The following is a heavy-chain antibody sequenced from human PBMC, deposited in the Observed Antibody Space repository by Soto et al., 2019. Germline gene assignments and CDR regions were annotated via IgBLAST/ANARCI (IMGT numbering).Heavy chain of an antibody. D-gene: IGHD3-9*01. Sequence: EVQVVESGGDLVQPGGSLRLSCAASGFSFSNYWMHWVRQAPGKGLVWVSRVNNDGRDTIYADSVMGRFTVSRDNAKNTLFLQMNSLRIDDTAMYYCARGSIDHAFDIWGQGTMLTVSS. CDR1: GFSFSNYW. CDR3: ARGSIDHAFDI. V-gene: IGHV3-74*01. J-gene: IGHJ3*02. CDR2: VNNDGRDT.